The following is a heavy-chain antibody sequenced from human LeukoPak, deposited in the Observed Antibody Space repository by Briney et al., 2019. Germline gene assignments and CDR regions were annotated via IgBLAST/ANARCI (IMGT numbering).Heavy chain of an antibody. D-gene: IGHD6-19*01. CDR1: GGSISSYY. J-gene: IGHJ4*02. CDR2: IYTSGST. CDR3: ARGVEQWLVPYFDY. V-gene: IGHV4-4*07. Sequence: SETLSLTCTVSGGSISSYYWNWIRQPAGKGLEWIGRIYTSGSTNYNPSLESRVTMSVDTSKNQFSLKLSSVTAADTAVYYRARGVEQWLVPYFDYWGQGTLVTVSS.